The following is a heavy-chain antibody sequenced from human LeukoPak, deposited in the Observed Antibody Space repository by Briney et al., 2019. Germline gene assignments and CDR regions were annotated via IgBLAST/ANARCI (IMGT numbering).Heavy chain of an antibody. Sequence: ASLKLCCKASGYIFTNYGVNWVRQPPGPGLQWLGWISSTSNDTLKEPKLQGRVAMTTDTSTDTASMELMNLTSDDTAVYYCARGTSGRVSDNYSYMDVWGTGTTVT. V-gene: IGHV1-18*01. CDR3: ARGTSGRVSDNYSYMDV. CDR1: GYIFTNYG. J-gene: IGHJ6*03. D-gene: IGHD3-10*01. CDR2: ISSTSNDT.